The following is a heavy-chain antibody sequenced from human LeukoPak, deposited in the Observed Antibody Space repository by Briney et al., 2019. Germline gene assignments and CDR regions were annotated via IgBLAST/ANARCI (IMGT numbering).Heavy chain of an antibody. J-gene: IGHJ4*02. CDR3: AGLHRCSGGSCYSY. CDR1: GGSISSSSYY. D-gene: IGHD2-15*01. CDR2: IYYSGST. V-gene: IGHV4-39*01. Sequence: SETLSLTCTVSGGSISSSSYYWGWIRRPPGKGLEWIGSIYYSGSTYYNPSLKSRVTISVDTSKNQFSLKLSSVTAADTAVYYCAGLHRCSGGSCYSYWGQGTLVTVSS.